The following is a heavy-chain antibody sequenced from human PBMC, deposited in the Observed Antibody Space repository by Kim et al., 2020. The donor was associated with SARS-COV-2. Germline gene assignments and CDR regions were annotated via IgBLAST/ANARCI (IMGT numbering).Heavy chain of an antibody. CDR1: GGSISSGGYY. Sequence: SETLSLTCTVSGGSISSGGYYWSWIRQHPGKGLEWIGYIYYSGSTYYNPSLKSRVTISVDTSKNQFSLKLSSVTAADTAVYYCARARASGYVGLFYWGQGTLVTVSS. D-gene: IGHD5-12*01. CDR2: IYYSGST. CDR3: ARARASGYVGLFY. V-gene: IGHV4-31*03. J-gene: IGHJ4*02.